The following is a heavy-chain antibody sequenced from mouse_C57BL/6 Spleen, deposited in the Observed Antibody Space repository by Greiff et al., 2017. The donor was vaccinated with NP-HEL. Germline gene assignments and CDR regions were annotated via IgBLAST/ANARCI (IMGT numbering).Heavy chain of an antibody. CDR1: GYSITSGYY. D-gene: IGHD1-1*01. Sequence: EVQLVESGPGLVKPSQSLSLTCSVTGYSITSGYYWNWIRQFPGNKLEWMGYISYDGSNNYNPSLKNRISITRDTSKNQFFLKLNSVTTEDTATYYCARGDYYGSSYEAYWGQGTLVTVSA. CDR3: ARGDYYGSSYEAY. J-gene: IGHJ3*01. V-gene: IGHV3-6*01. CDR2: ISYDGSN.